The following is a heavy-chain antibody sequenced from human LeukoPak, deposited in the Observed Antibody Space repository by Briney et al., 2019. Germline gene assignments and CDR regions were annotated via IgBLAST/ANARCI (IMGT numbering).Heavy chain of an antibody. CDR1: GYRFNAYW. Sequence: GESLKISCKGSGYRFNAYWIAWVRQMPGKGLEWMGIIYPDDSDTRYSPSFQGQVTISANKSVRTAYLQWSSLKASDTAMYYCARPNITSYYDSRGYDAFDVWGQGTMVTVSS. CDR2: IYPDDSDT. CDR3: ARPNITSYYDSRGYDAFDV. V-gene: IGHV5-51*01. D-gene: IGHD3-22*01. J-gene: IGHJ3*01.